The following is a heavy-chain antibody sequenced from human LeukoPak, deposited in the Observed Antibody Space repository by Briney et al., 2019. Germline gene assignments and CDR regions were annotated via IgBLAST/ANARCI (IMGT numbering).Heavy chain of an antibody. Sequence: GGSLRLSCAASGFTFDDYAMHWVRQAPGKGLEWVSAISGSGGSTYYADSVKGRFTISRDNSKNTLYLQMNSLRAEDTAVYYCAKEGRLATLDFDYWGQGTLVTVSS. J-gene: IGHJ4*02. V-gene: IGHV3-23*01. CDR1: GFTFDDYA. D-gene: IGHD5-12*01. CDR3: AKEGRLATLDFDY. CDR2: ISGSGGST.